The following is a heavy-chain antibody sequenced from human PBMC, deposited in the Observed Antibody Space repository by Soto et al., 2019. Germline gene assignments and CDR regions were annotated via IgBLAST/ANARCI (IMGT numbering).Heavy chain of an antibody. Sequence: GGSLRLSCAASGFTFSDYYMSWIRQAPGKGLEWVSYISSSGSTIYYADSVKGRFTISRDNAKNSLYLQMNSLRAEDTAVYYCARVNIVVVPAAPLGYWGQGTLVTVSS. V-gene: IGHV3-11*01. CDR1: GFTFSDYY. CDR2: ISSSGSTI. J-gene: IGHJ4*02. D-gene: IGHD2-2*01. CDR3: ARVNIVVVPAAPLGY.